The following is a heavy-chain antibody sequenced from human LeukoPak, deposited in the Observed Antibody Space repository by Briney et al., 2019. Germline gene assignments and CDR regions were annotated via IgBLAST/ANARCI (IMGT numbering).Heavy chain of an antibody. CDR2: IYNTGNI. V-gene: IGHV4-30-2*01. D-gene: IGHD1-26*01. J-gene: IGHJ4*02. CDR1: GGSISSSGYS. CDR3: ARDESNEQSGSYFDY. Sequence: SETLSLTCAVSGGSISSSGYSWGWIRQPPGKGLEWIGYIYNTGNIYYNPSLKSRVTISVDRSKNQFSLNLTSVSAADTAVYYCARDESNEQSGSYFDYWGQGTLVTVSS.